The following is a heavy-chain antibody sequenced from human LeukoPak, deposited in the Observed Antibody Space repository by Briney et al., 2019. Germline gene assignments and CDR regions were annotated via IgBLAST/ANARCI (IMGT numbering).Heavy chain of an antibody. CDR3: ARDDTYYYDSSGYYAGDY. CDR1: GYTFTGYY. J-gene: IGHJ4*02. D-gene: IGHD3-22*01. V-gene: IGHV1-2*02. Sequence: ASVKLSCKASGYTFTGYYMHWVRHAPGQGLEWMGWINPNSGGTNYAQKFQGRVTMTRDTSISTAYMELSRLRSDDTAVYYCARDDTYYYDSSGYYAGDYWGQGTLVTVSS. CDR2: INPNSGGT.